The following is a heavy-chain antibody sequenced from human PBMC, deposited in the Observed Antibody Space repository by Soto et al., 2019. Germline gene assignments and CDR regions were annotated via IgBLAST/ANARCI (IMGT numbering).Heavy chain of an antibody. CDR2: ISAYNGNT. Sequence: QVQLVQSGAEVKKPGASVKVSCEASGYTFTSYGINWVRQAPGQGLEWMGWISAYNGNTNYAQKFQGRVTMTTDTSTSTAYIELRSLRSDDTAVYSCERGVDTADYWGQGTLVTVSS. D-gene: IGHD5-18*01. J-gene: IGHJ4*02. V-gene: IGHV1-18*01. CDR1: GYTFTSYG. CDR3: ERGVDTADY.